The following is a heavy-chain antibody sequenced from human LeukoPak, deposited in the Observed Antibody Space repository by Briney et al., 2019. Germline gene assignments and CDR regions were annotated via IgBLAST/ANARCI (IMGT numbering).Heavy chain of an antibody. CDR3: ARSPDILTGENFDY. CDR1: GYTFTDYY. CDR2: INPKSGGT. D-gene: IGHD3-9*01. Sequence: GASVKVSCKASGYTFTDYYMHWVRQAPGQGLEWMGWINPKSGGTNEAQKFHDRVTMTRDTSIRTAYMEVSRLRSDDTAVCYCARSPDILTGENFDYWGQGTLVTVSS. V-gene: IGHV1-2*02. J-gene: IGHJ4*02.